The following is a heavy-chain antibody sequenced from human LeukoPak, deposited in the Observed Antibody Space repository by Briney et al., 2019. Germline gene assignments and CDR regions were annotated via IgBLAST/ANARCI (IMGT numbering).Heavy chain of an antibody. CDR2: ISSSGSTK. J-gene: IGHJ4*02. D-gene: IGHD3-10*01. CDR3: AKQAGYYGSGSYNNPIDY. Sequence: GGSLRLSCAASGFTFSSYEMHWVRQAPGKGLEWVSYISSSGSTKYYADSVKGRFTISRANSKNTLCLQMNSLRAEDTAVYYCAKQAGYYGSGSYNNPIDYWGQGTLVTVSS. CDR1: GFTFSSYE. V-gene: IGHV3-48*03.